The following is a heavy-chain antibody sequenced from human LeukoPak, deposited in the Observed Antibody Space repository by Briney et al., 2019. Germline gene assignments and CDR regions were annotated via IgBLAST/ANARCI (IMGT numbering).Heavy chain of an antibody. J-gene: IGHJ4*02. CDR1: GFTFSNYA. CDR3: AKNRGYCSGGSCYGDY. Sequence: GGSLRLSCAASGFTFSNYAMSWVRQAPGKGLEWVSTISTSGDNTYFADSVKGRFAISRDISKNTLYLQMNSLRVEDTAVYYCAKNRGYCSGGSCYGDYWGQGTLVTVSS. V-gene: IGHV3-23*01. CDR2: ISTSGDNT. D-gene: IGHD2-15*01.